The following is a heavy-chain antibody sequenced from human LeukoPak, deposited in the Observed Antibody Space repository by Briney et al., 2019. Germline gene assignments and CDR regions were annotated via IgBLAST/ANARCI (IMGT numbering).Heavy chain of an antibody. V-gene: IGHV3-21*01. CDR2: ISSSSSYI. CDR3: ARGVVPAAIAYFDY. CDR1: GFTFSSYS. D-gene: IGHD2-2*01. J-gene: IGHJ4*02. Sequence: GGSLRLSCAASGFTFSSYSMTWVRQAPGKGLEWVSSISSSSSYIYYADSVKGRFTISRDNAKNSLYLQMNSLRAEDTAVYYCARGVVPAAIAYFDYWGQGTLVTVSS.